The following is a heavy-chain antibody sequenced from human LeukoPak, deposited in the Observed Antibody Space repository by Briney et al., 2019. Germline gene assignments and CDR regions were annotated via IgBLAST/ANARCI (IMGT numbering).Heavy chain of an antibody. CDR3: TRRAARWQFDL. CDR2: IKEDGSER. CDR1: GFTFSTYW. D-gene: IGHD5-24*01. J-gene: IGHJ2*01. Sequence: GGSLRLSCAASGFTFSTYWMTWVRQAPGKGLEWVANIKEDGSERYYVDSVKGRFTISGDNAKNSLYLQMSSLRAEDTALYYCTRRAARWQFDLWGRGTLLTVSS. V-gene: IGHV3-7*03.